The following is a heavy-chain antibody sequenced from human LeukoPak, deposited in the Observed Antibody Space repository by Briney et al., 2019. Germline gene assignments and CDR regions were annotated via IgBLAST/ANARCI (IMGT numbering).Heavy chain of an antibody. CDR1: GFTFSSYA. D-gene: IGHD2-2*03. J-gene: IGHJ6*02. V-gene: IGHV3-23*01. CDR3: AKDGYCSSTSCHYYYYGMDV. CDR2: ISGSGGST. Sequence: PGGSLRLSCAASGFTFSSYAMSWVRQAPGKGLEWVSAISGSGGSTYYADSVKGRFTISRDNSKNTLYLQMNSLRAEDTAVYYCAKDGYCSSTSCHYYYYGMDVWGQGTTVTVSS.